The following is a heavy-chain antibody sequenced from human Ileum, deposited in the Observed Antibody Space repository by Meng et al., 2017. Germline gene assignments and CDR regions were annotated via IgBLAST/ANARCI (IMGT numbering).Heavy chain of an antibody. V-gene: IGHV3-23*01. CDR3: AKSQVLYCSNGVCYTDS. D-gene: IGHD2-8*01. CDR1: GFTFGDYA. Sequence: GGSLRLSCTASGFTFGDYAMSWVRQAPGKGLEWVSAISSTSRTIYYTDSVKGRFTISRDNSKNTVYLQMSNLRAEVTAVYFCAKSQVLYCSNGVCYTDSWGQGNLVTVSS. J-gene: IGHJ4*02. CDR2: ISSTSRTI.